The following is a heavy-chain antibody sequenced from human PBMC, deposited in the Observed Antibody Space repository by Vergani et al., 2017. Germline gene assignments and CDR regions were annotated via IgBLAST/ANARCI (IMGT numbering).Heavy chain of an antibody. Sequence: QEQLVQSGSELKKPGASVKVSCKASGYIFNNYAIHWVRQAPGQGLEWMGWINPTTGNPTYARAFTGRFVFSLDTSNNTAYLQIGSLKAEYTAVYFCARAKRGRLAVGATDSWGQGTLLTVSS. J-gene: IGHJ5*01. CDR3: ARAKRGRLAVGATDS. D-gene: IGHD6-19*01. V-gene: IGHV7-4-1*01. CDR1: GYIFNNYA. CDR2: INPTTGNP.